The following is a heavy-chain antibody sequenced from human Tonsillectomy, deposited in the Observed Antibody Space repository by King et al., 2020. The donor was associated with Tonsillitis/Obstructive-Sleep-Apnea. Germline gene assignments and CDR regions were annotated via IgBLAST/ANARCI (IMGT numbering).Heavy chain of an antibody. CDR1: GFTFSHAW. J-gene: IGHJ4*03. Sequence: VQLVESGGGLVKPGGSLRLSCAASGFTFSHAWMSWVRQAPGKGLEWVGRIKSKTDGGTTDYAAPVKGRFTISSDDSKNTLYLQMNSLNTEDTAVYYRSPGPRLLAFRGQGNLGTVSS. CDR2: IKSKTDGGTT. V-gene: IGHV3-15*01. CDR3: SPGPRLLAF. D-gene: IGHD3-3*01.